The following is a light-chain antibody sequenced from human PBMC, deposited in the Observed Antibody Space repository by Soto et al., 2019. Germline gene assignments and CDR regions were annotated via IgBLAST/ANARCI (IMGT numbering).Light chain of an antibody. CDR2: DTS. V-gene: IGKV3-20*01. J-gene: IGKJ5*01. CDR3: QRYSKSEIT. Sequence: EVVLTQSPGILSLSPGERATLSCRASQRLTNSFMAWYQQKPGQAPRLLIYDTSSRASGIPDRFSGSGSGTDFSLTVSRLETVFFKVFYPQRYSKSEITFRHRTRLESK. CDR1: QRLTNSF.